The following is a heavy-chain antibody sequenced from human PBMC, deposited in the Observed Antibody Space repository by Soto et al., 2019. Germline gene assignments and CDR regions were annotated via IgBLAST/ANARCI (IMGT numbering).Heavy chain of an antibody. CDR3: ARDGEYSTSLCEH. Sequence: QVQMKQSGGEVKKPGASVKVSCKTSGYTFTNHGVNWVRQAPGQGLEWLGYISGYNGDTDYDHKLQDRFTMSIDKTTNTVVMELRNLRADDSAVYYCARDGEYSTSLCEHWGQGTPVIVS. D-gene: IGHD4-4*01. CDR2: ISGYNGDT. J-gene: IGHJ4*02. CDR1: GYTFTNHG. V-gene: IGHV1-18*04.